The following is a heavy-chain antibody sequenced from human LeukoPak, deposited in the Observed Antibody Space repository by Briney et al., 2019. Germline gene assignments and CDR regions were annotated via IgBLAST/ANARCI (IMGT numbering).Heavy chain of an antibody. V-gene: IGHV4-34*01. D-gene: IGHD1-7*01. J-gene: IGHJ6*02. Sequence: SETLSLTCAVYGGSFSGYYWSWIRQPPGKGLEWIGEINHSGSTNYNPSLKSRVTISVDTSKNQFSLKLSSVTAADTAVYYCARQTGTKRTYYYYCYGMDVRGQGTTVTVSS. CDR2: INHSGST. CDR1: GGSFSGYY. CDR3: ARQTGTKRTYYYYCYGMDV.